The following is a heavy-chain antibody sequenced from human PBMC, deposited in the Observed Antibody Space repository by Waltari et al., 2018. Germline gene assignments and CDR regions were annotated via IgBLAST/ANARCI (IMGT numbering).Heavy chain of an antibody. V-gene: IGHV4-34*01. Sequence: QVQLQQWGAGLLKPSETLSLTCAVYGGSFSGYYWRWIRQPPGKGLEWIGELNHSGSTNDNPSLKSRVTISVDTSKNQFSLKLSSVTAADTAVYYCARGRPVLRFSYYYGMDVWGQGTTVTVSS. CDR3: ARGRPVLRFSYYYGMDV. D-gene: IGHD3-3*01. CDR1: GGSFSGYY. CDR2: LNHSGST. J-gene: IGHJ6*02.